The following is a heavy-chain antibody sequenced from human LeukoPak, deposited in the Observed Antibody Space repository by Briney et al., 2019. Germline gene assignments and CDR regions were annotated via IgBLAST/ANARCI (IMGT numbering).Heavy chain of an antibody. Sequence: GGSLRLSCAASGFTFSSYAMSWVRQAPGKGLEWVANIKQDGSEKYYVDSVKGRFTISRDNAKNSLYLQMNSLRAEDTAVYYCARDEDYGDSPGMDVWGQGTTVTVSS. CDR2: IKQDGSEK. V-gene: IGHV3-7*01. D-gene: IGHD4-17*01. J-gene: IGHJ6*02. CDR1: GFTFSSYA. CDR3: ARDEDYGDSPGMDV.